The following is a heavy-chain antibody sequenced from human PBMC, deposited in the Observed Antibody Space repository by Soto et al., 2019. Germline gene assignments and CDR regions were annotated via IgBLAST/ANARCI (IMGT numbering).Heavy chain of an antibody. CDR3: ARTPAIAARHFDY. CDR1: GYTFTGYY. Sequence: ASVKVSCKASGYTFTGYYMHWVRQAPGQGLEWMGWINPNSGGTNYAQKFQGWVTMTRDTSISTAYMELSRLRSDDTAVYYCARTPAIAARHFDYWGQGTLVTAPQ. V-gene: IGHV1-2*04. CDR2: INPNSGGT. J-gene: IGHJ4*02. D-gene: IGHD6-6*01.